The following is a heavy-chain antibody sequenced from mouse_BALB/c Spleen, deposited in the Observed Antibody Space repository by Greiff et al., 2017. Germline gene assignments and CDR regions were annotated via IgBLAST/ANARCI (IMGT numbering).Heavy chain of an antibody. Sequence: DVMLVESGGGLVQPGGSRKLSCAASGFTFSSFGMHWVRQAPEKGLEWVAYISSGSSTIYYADTVKGRFTISRDNPKNTLFLQMTSLRSEDTAMYYCARGGDGYSWFAYWGQGTLVTVSA. CDR3: ARGGDGYSWFAY. V-gene: IGHV5-17*02. D-gene: IGHD2-3*01. J-gene: IGHJ3*01. CDR1: GFTFSSFG. CDR2: ISSGSSTI.